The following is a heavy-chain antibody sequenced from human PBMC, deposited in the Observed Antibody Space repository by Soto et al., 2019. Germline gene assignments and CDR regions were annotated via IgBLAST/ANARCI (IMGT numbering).Heavy chain of an antibody. J-gene: IGHJ4*02. V-gene: IGHV3-23*01. CDR2: MGGSYT. D-gene: IGHD3-22*01. Sequence: PGGSLRLSCAASGFPFSSYAMSWVRQAPGKGLEWVSGMGGSYTYYADSVKGRFTISRDNSKNTLFLQMNSLRAEDAAIYYCAKSPKVISTSFDYWGQGSLVTVSS. CDR3: AKSPKVISTSFDY. CDR1: GFPFSSYA.